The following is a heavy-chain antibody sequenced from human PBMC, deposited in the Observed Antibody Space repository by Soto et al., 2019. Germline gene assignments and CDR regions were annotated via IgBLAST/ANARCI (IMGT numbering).Heavy chain of an antibody. CDR3: ARDFWSGYLGPRLSYGMDV. J-gene: IGHJ6*02. Sequence: SDTLSLTCTVSGGSISSGDYYWSWIRQPPGKGLEWIGYIYYSGSTYYNPSLKSRVTISVDTSKNQFSLKLSSVTAADTAVYYCARDFWSGYLGPRLSYGMDVWGQGTTVTVSS. D-gene: IGHD3-3*01. CDR2: IYYSGST. CDR1: GGSISSGDYY. V-gene: IGHV4-30-4*02.